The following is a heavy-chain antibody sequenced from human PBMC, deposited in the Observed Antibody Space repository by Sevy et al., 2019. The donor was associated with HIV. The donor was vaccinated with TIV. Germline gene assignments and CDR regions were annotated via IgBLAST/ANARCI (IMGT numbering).Heavy chain of an antibody. CDR3: ARTSSYGSGNYFDY. CDR2: ISAYSGNT. CDR1: GYTFTIYG. D-gene: IGHD3-10*01. Sequence: ASVKVSCKASGYTFTIYGISWVRQAPEQGLEWMGWISAYSGNTNYAQNLQGRVTMTTDTSTTTAYMELRSLRFDDPAVYYCARTSSYGSGNYFDYWGQGTLVTVSS. J-gene: IGHJ4*02. V-gene: IGHV1-18*01.